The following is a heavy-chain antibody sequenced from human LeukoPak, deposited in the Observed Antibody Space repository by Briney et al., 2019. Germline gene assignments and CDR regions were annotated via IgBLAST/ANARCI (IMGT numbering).Heavy chain of an antibody. V-gene: IGHV4-59*01. Sequence: SETLSLTCTVSGDSISSYYWSWIRQPPGKGLEWVGYIYYSGSTNYNPSFKSRVTISVDTSKTQFSLKRSSGTAADTAVYYCARVGSSSSFGYWGQGTLVTVSS. J-gene: IGHJ4*02. D-gene: IGHD6-6*01. CDR2: IYYSGST. CDR1: GDSISSYY. CDR3: ARVGSSSSFGY.